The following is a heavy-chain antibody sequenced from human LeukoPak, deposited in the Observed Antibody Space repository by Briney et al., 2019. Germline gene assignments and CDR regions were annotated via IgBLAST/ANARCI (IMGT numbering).Heavy chain of an antibody. Sequence: GGSLRLSCAAPGFTFSDYYMSWIRQAPGKGLEWISYISSSSSYTLYADSVKGRFTISRDNAKNSLYLQMNSLRAEDTAVYYCTRVVSVASYYFDYWGQGTLVTVSS. CDR3: TRVVSVASYYFDY. V-gene: IGHV3-11*06. CDR2: ISSSSSYT. CDR1: GFTFSDYY. D-gene: IGHD6-19*01. J-gene: IGHJ4*02.